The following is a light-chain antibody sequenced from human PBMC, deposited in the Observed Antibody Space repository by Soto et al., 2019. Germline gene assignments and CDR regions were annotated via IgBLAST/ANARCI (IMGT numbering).Light chain of an antibody. V-gene: IGLV2-8*01. CDR1: SRGVGGYNY. J-gene: IGLJ2*01. CDR2: EVS. CDR3: NSYAGSNHPVV. Sequence: QSALTQPPSASGSPGQSVTISCTGTSRGVGGYNYVSWYQQHPGKAPKLLMYEVSKRPSGVPDRFSGSKSGNTASLTVSGLHAEDEADYYCNSYAGSNHPVVFGGGTKVTVL.